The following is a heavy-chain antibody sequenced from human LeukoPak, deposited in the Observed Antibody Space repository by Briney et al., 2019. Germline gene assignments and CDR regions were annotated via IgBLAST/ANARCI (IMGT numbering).Heavy chain of an antibody. CDR3: ARDSSAWSKNY. V-gene: IGHV3-23*01. D-gene: IGHD6-19*01. J-gene: IGHJ4*02. Sequence: GGSLRLSCAASGFTFSTDAMTWVRQAPGKGLQWVSAISGSGGDTYYEDSVKGRFTISRDNSKNMMYLQMNSLRAEDTAVYYCARDSSAWSKNYWGQGTLVSVSS. CDR2: ISGSGGDT. CDR1: GFTFSTDA.